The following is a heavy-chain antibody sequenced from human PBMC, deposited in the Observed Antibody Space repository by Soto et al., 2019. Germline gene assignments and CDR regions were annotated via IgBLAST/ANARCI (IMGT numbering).Heavy chain of an antibody. D-gene: IGHD3-3*01. CDR2: ISSSGYPI. J-gene: IGHJ6*02. Sequence: QVQLVESGGGLVKPGGSLRLSCAASGFSFSDYYMTWIRQAPGKGLEGLPYISSSGYPIYYADSVKGRVTISRDNAKNSVYLQMNGVRAEDTAVYYCARDSRSFCNGYYSRYAYYGKDVWGQGTTVTVYS. CDR1: GFSFSDYY. CDR3: ARDSRSFCNGYYSRYAYYGKDV. V-gene: IGHV3-11*01.